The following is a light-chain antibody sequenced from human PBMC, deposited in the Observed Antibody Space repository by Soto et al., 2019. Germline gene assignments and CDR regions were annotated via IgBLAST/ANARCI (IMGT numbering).Light chain of an antibody. Sequence: EIVLTQSPGTLSLSPGEIATLSCRASQSVSSSYLAWYQQKPGQAPRLLIYGASSRDTGIPDRFSGSGSGTDFTLTISRLEPEDFAVYYCQQYGSSPFGQGTRLEIK. CDR2: GAS. V-gene: IGKV3-20*01. J-gene: IGKJ5*01. CDR1: QSVSSSY. CDR3: QQYGSSP.